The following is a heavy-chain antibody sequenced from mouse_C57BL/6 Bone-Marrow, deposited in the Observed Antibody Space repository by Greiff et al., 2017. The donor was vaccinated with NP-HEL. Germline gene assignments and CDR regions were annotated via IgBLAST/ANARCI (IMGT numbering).Heavy chain of an antibody. CDR2: FHPYNDDT. CDR3: ARTGSSLYWYFDV. Sequence: VQRVESGAELVKPGASVKMSCKASGYTFTTYPIEWMKQNHGKSLEWIGNFHPYNDDTKYNEKFKGKATLTVEKSSSTVYLELSRLTSDDSAVYYCARTGSSLYWYFDVWGTGTTVTVSS. V-gene: IGHV1-47*01. D-gene: IGHD1-1*01. J-gene: IGHJ1*03. CDR1: GYTFTTYP.